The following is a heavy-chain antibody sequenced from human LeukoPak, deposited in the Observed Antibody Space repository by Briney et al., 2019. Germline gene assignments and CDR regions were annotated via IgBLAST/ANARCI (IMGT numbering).Heavy chain of an antibody. CDR3: AKDLYMVGTAMVLGCYFDY. CDR2: ISGSGGST. CDR1: GFTFSSYA. J-gene: IGHJ4*02. D-gene: IGHD5-18*01. V-gene: IGHV3-23*01. Sequence: PGGSLRLSCAASGFTFSSYAMSWVRQAPGKGLEWVSAISGSGGSTYYADSVKGRFTISRDNSKNTLYLQMNSLRAEDTAVYYCAKDLYMVGTAMVLGCYFDYWGQGTLVTVSS.